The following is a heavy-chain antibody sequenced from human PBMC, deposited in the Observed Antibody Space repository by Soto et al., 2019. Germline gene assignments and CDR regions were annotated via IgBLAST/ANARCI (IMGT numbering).Heavy chain of an antibody. V-gene: IGHV4-31*03. Sequence: QVQLQESGPGLVKPSQTLPLTCTVSGGSISSGGYYWSWIRQHPGKGLEWIGYIYYSGSTYYNPSLKSRVTISVDTSKNQFSLKLSSVTAADTAVYYCARGGNPFRLWFGELYDYWGQGTLVTVSS. CDR3: ARGGNPFRLWFGELYDY. CDR2: IYYSGST. D-gene: IGHD3-10*01. CDR1: GGSISSGGYY. J-gene: IGHJ4*02.